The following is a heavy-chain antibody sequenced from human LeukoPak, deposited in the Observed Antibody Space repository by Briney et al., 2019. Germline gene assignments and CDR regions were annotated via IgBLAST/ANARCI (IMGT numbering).Heavy chain of an antibody. V-gene: IGHV4-34*01. D-gene: IGHD6-19*01. Sequence: SETLSLTCAVYGGSFSGYYWSWIRQPPRKGLEWIASIYYSGSTYYNPSLKSRVTLSVDTSKNQFSLKLSSVTAADTAVYYCARHKYSSGWPPEGAFDIWGQGTMVTVSS. CDR3: ARHKYSSGWPPEGAFDI. CDR2: IYYSGST. CDR1: GGSFSGYY. J-gene: IGHJ3*02.